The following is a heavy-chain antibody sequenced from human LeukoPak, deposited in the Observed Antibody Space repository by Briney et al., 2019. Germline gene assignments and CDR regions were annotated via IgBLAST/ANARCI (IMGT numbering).Heavy chain of an antibody. CDR2: ISGSGGST. J-gene: IGHJ4*02. V-gene: IGHV3-23*01. CDR1: GFTFSSYA. D-gene: IGHD2-15*01. CDR3: AKDPSSVVVVARHFDY. Sequence: GGSLRLSCAASGFTFSSYAMSWVRQAPGKGLEWVSAISGSGGSTYYADSVKGRFTISRDNSKNTLYLQMNSLRAEDTAVYYCAKDPSSVVVVARHFDYWGQGTLVTVSS.